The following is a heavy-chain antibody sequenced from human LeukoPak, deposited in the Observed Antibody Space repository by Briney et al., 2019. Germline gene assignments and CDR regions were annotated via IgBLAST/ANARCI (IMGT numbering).Heavy chain of an antibody. CDR1: GYSFAWYW. D-gene: IGHD1-26*01. Sequence: GESLKISCKGSGYSFAWYWIGWVRQMPGKGLEWMGIIYPGDSDTRYSPSFQGQVTISADKSISTAYLQWSSLKASDTAMYYCASGPVGASYYFDFWGQGTLVTVSS. CDR2: IYPGDSDT. J-gene: IGHJ4*02. V-gene: IGHV5-51*01. CDR3: ASGPVGASYYFDF.